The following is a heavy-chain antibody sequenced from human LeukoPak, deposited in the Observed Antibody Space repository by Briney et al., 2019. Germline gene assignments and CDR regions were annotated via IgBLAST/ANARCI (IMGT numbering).Heavy chain of an antibody. CDR1: GGSFSGYY. D-gene: IGHD4-17*01. Sequence: SETLSLTCAVYGGSFSGYYWSWIRQPPGRGLEWIGEIIHSGSTNYNPSLKSRVTLSVDTSKDQFALKMRAVDAAYMAVYYCGCDYDDYTAFDPWGQGTLVTVSS. J-gene: IGHJ5*02. CDR2: IIHSGST. V-gene: IGHV4-34*12. CDR3: GCDYDDYTAFDP.